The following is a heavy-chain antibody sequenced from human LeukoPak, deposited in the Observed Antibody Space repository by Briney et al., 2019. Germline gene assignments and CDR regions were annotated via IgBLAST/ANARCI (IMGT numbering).Heavy chain of an antibody. CDR3: ARLKTTMVRGVIITGAFDI. CDR2: IYYSGST. V-gene: IGHV4-61*01. CDR1: GGSISSSSYY. Sequence: SETLSLTCTVSGGSISSSSYYWSWIRQPPGKGLEWIGYIYYSGSTNYNPSLKSRATISVDTSKNQFSLKLSSVTAADTAVYYCARLKTTMVRGVIITGAFDIWGQGTMVTVSS. J-gene: IGHJ3*02. D-gene: IGHD3-10*01.